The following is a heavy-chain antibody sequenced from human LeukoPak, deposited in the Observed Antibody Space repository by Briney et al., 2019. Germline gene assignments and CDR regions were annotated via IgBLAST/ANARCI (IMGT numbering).Heavy chain of an antibody. J-gene: IGHJ4*02. V-gene: IGHV4-39*01. CDR3: ARSGSTRFGYSSGPADY. D-gene: IGHD5-18*01. Sequence: SETLSLTCTVSSGSISSSSYYWGWFRQPPGEGLEWLGSLYYTGSTYYNPSLRSRVTVSVDTSENQFSLKVSSMTAADTVVYYCARSGSTRFGYSSGPADYWGQGTLVTVSS. CDR1: SGSISSSSYY. CDR2: LYYTGST.